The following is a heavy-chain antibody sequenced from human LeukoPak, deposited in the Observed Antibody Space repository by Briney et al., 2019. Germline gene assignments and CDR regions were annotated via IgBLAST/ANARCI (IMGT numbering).Heavy chain of an antibody. CDR2: IYYSGSI. D-gene: IGHD3-22*01. V-gene: IGHV4-59*01. J-gene: IGHJ4*02. CDR3: ARENPSGYYNRPIDY. Sequence: SETLSLTCAVYGVSFSGYYWSWIRQPPGKGLEWIGDIYYSGSIKYNPSLKSRVTMSVDMSKNQFSLKLSSVTAADTAIYYCARENPSGYYNRPIDYWGQGTLVTVSS. CDR1: GVSFSGYY.